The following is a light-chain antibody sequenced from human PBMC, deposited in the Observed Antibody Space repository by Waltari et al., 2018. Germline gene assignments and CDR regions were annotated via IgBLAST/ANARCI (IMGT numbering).Light chain of an antibody. CDR3: QAGHSKAAV. CDR2: QAT. Sequence: SYDLTQPPSVSVSPGQTASITCSGEKLGDQYVCWYPQKPGQSPGVVIYQATKRPPGSPGGCSGSNSGNTATLTISGTQAMDVGDYDCQAGHSKAAVFGGGTKVTVL. J-gene: IGLJ3*02. CDR1: KLGDQY. V-gene: IGLV3-1*01.